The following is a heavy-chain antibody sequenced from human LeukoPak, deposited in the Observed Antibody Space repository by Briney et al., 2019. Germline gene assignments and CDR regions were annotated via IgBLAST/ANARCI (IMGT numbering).Heavy chain of an antibody. CDR1: GFTFGDYL. J-gene: IGHJ4*02. CDR2: ISGGTT. D-gene: IGHD6-19*01. Sequence: GRSLRLSCTASGFTFGDYLMSWFRQAPGKGLEWIGFISGGTTEYAASVKGRFTISRDDSTSIAYLQMNSLTTEDTAVYYCSRGSGWLSVYWGQGTLVTVSS. CDR3: SRGSGWLSVY. V-gene: IGHV3-49*03.